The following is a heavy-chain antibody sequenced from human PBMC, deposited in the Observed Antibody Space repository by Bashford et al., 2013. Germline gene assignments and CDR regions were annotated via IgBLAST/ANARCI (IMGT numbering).Heavy chain of an antibody. CDR1: GVLQWLL. J-gene: IGHJ4*01. CDR3: ARGFCNRIGCQRRFQY. CDR2: INHSGST. V-gene: IGHV4-34*01. Sequence: SETPVPHLHCLCGVLQWLLLELDPPAPRKGLEWIGEINHSGSTNYNPSLKSRVTLSVDTSRNHFSLRLTSVTAADTAVYYCARGFCNRIGCQRRFQYWGHGVLVTVSS. D-gene: IGHD2/OR15-2a*01.